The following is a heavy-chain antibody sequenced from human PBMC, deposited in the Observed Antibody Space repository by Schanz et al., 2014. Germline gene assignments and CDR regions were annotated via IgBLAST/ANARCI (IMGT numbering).Heavy chain of an antibody. D-gene: IGHD3-10*01. J-gene: IGHJ4*02. CDR1: GFTFSSFA. V-gene: IGHV3-23*04. CDR3: AKKGGDYGSGSYQIIDD. CDR2: IGGSGSDT. Sequence: EVQLVESGGGFVQPGGSLRLSCEASGFTFSSFAMSWVRQAPGKGLEWVSYIGGSGSDTYYADSVRGRFTISRDNSKNMLYLQMNSLRADDTAVYYCAKKGGDYGSGSYQIIDDWGQGTLVTVSS.